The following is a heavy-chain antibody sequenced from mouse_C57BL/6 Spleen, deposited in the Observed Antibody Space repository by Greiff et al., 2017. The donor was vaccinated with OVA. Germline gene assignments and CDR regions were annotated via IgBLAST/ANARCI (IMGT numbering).Heavy chain of an antibody. V-gene: IGHV1-61*01. J-gene: IGHJ3*01. CDR2: IYPSDSET. Sequence: VQLQQPGAELVRPGSSVKLSCKASGYTFTSYWMDWVKQRPGQGLEWIGNIYPSDSETHYNQKFKDKATLTVDKSSSTAYMQLSSLTSEDSAVYNCARSYYGSSSAWFSYWGQGTLVTVSA. D-gene: IGHD1-1*01. CDR3: ARSYYGSSSAWFSY. CDR1: GYTFTSYW.